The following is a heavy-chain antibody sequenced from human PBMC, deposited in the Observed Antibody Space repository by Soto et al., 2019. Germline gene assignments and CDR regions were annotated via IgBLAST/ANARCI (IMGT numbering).Heavy chain of an antibody. CDR1: GGSVSSSSYY. Sequence: QLQLQESGPGLVKPSETLSLTCTVSGGSVSSSSYYWGWIRQPPGKGLEWIGSIYYSGSTYYNPSPRSRVTISVDTSKNQFSLKLSSVTAADTAGYDCARHQHGWFGELLSFDYWGQGTLVTVSS. V-gene: IGHV4-39*01. D-gene: IGHD3-10*01. CDR3: ARHQHGWFGELLSFDY. J-gene: IGHJ4*02. CDR2: IYYSGST.